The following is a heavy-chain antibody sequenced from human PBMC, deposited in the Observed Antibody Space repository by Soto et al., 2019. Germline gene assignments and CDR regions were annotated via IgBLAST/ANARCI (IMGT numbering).Heavy chain of an antibody. J-gene: IGHJ6*02. V-gene: IGHV1-69*06. D-gene: IGHD2-2*01. CDR3: ARGRVPAALYYYYYYAMDV. Sequence: ASVKVSCKASGGTFSSYAISWVRQAPGQGLEWMGGIIPIFGTANYAQKFQGRVTITADKSTSTAYMELSSLRSEDTAVYYCARGRVPAALYYYYYYAMDVWGQGTTVTVSS. CDR2: IIPIFGTA. CDR1: GGTFSSYA.